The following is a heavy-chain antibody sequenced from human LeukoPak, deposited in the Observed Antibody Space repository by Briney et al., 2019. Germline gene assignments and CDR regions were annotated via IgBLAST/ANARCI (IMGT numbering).Heavy chain of an antibody. Sequence: PGGSLRLSCAASGFTFTTYALSWVRQTPGKGLEWVSAISGSGGGTYYADSVKGRFTISRDNSKNTLYLQMNSLRAEDTAVYYCARDRGSTGYDLYDYWGQGTLVTVSS. CDR2: ISGSGGGT. D-gene: IGHD5-12*01. CDR3: ARDRGSTGYDLYDY. CDR1: GFTFTTYA. J-gene: IGHJ4*02. V-gene: IGHV3-23*01.